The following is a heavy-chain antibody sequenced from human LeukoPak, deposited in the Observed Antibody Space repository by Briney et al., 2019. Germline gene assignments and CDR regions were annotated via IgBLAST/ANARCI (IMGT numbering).Heavy chain of an antibody. V-gene: IGHV4-59*01. CDR1: GGSISSYY. CDR3: AREVSSSWYVYWFDP. CDR2: IYYSGST. J-gene: IGHJ5*02. D-gene: IGHD6-13*01. Sequence: SETLSLTCTVSGGSISSYYWSWIRQPPGKGLDWIGYIYYSGSTNYNPSLKSRVTISVDTSKNQFSLKLSSVTAAYTAVYYCAREVSSSWYVYWFDPGGQGTLVTVSS.